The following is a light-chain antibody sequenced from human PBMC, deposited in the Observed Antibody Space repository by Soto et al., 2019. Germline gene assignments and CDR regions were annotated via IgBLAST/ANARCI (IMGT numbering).Light chain of an antibody. V-gene: IGLV2-14*01. J-gene: IGLJ2*01. CDR1: SSDVGGYNY. Sequence: QSALTQPASVSGSPGQSITISCTGTSSDVGGYNYVSWYQQHPGKAPKLLIYEVNNRPSGVSNRFSGSKSGNTASLTIPGLQAEYEADYYCNSYTSSSTRVFGGGTKLTVL. CDR3: NSYTSSSTRV. CDR2: EVN.